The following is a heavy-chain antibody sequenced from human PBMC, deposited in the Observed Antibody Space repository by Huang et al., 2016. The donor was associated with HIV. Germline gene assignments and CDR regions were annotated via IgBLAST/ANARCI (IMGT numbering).Heavy chain of an antibody. CDR2: ITGDRVRL. J-gene: IGHJ4*02. CDR3: AHLPEPSSPWTDY. CDR1: GCTFDDFS. D-gene: IGHD1-1*01. Sequence: EVHLVESGGGLVQPGRSLRLSCGDSGCTFDDFSMHWVRKRPGKVMEYIYGITGDRVRLCYAASVKGRLTISKHNAKNYLYLQMNSLRVEDTALYYCAHLPEPSSPWTDYWGQGTLVTVSS. V-gene: IGHV3-9*01.